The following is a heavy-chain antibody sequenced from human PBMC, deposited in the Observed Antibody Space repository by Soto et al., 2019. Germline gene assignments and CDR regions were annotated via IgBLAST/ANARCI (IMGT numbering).Heavy chain of an antibody. J-gene: IGHJ6*02. CDR3: ASGKTRAARPSLRYYYYGLDV. V-gene: IGHV4-34*01. CDR1: GGSFSGYY. Sequence: SETLSLTCTIYGGSFSGYYWTWIRQPPGKGLEWIGEINHSGTTNYSPSLKRRVSISVDMSKDKFSLNLSSVTAADTAVYYCASGKTRAARPSLRYYYYGLDVWGQGTTVTVSS. CDR2: INHSGTT. D-gene: IGHD6-6*01.